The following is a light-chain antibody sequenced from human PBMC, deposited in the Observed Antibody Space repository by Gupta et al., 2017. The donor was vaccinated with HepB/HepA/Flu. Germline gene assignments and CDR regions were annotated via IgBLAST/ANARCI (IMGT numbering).Light chain of an antibody. J-gene: IGLJ3*02. CDR2: EVT. Sequence: SALTQPASVSGSPGQSITISCIGTSTDVGNFNFLSWYRQHPGKAPKLLIYEVTQRPSGISNRFSGSKSGNSASLTIPGHQAEDEVENYCCSYAGSNTWVFGGGTKLTVL. V-gene: IGLV2-23*02. CDR3: CSYAGSNTWV. CDR1: STDVGNFNF.